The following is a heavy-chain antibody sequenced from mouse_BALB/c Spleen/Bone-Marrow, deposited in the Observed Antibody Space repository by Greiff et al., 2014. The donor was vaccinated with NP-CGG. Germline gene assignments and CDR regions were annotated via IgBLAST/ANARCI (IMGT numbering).Heavy chain of an antibody. CDR2: INPGSGGT. D-gene: IGHD2-2*01. J-gene: IGHJ3*01. CDR1: GYAFTNYL. Sequence: QVQLKESGAELVRPGTSVKVSCKASGYAFTNYLIEWVKQRPGQGLEWIGVINPGSGGTNYNEKFKGKATLTADKSSSTAYMQLSSLTSDDSAVYFCARSGAYGYDWFVYWGQGTLVTVSA. CDR3: ARSGAYGYDWFVY. V-gene: IGHV1-54*01.